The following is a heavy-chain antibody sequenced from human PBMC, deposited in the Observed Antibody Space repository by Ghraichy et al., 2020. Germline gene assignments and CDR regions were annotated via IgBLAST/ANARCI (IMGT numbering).Heavy chain of an antibody. J-gene: IGHJ4*02. V-gene: IGHV3-7*01. Sequence: SLRLSCVASGFTFSSYWMSWVRQAPGKGLEWVANIKQDGSEKNYVDSVKGRFTISRDNAKNSLFLQMSSLRAEDTAVYYCTRSYTYGSGSFSPYYFDYWGQGTLVTVSS. CDR1: GFTFSSYW. CDR3: TRSYTYGSGSFSPYYFDY. CDR2: IKQDGSEK. D-gene: IGHD3-10*01.